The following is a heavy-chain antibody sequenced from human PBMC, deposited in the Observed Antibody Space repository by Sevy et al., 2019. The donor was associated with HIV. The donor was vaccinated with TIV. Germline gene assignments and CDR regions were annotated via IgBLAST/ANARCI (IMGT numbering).Heavy chain of an antibody. D-gene: IGHD2-2*01. CDR2: INESGIT. CDR1: DGSFSGYY. Sequence: SETLSLTCGVHDGSFSGYYWNWIRQLPGKGLEWIGEINESGITYYNPSLKSRVTISVDTSKKQFSQKLNSVTAADTAVYFCARSPPVVVVPGAPSWFDPWGQGTLVTVSS. CDR3: ARSPPVVVVPGAPSWFDP. V-gene: IGHV4-34*01. J-gene: IGHJ5*02.